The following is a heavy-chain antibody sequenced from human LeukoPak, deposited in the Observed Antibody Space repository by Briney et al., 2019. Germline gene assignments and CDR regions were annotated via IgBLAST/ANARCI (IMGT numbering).Heavy chain of an antibody. CDR3: ARTTEGGYTYNYFYYYYMGV. CDR2: IYYSGST. J-gene: IGHJ6*03. Sequence: SETLSLTCTVSGGSISSYYWSWLRQPPGKGLEGIGYIYYSGSTNYNPSLKSRISITVDTSKNQFSLKLSSVTAADTAVYYCARTTEGGYTYNYFYYYYMGVWGKGTTVTISS. CDR1: GGSISSYY. V-gene: IGHV4-59*01. D-gene: IGHD5-18*01.